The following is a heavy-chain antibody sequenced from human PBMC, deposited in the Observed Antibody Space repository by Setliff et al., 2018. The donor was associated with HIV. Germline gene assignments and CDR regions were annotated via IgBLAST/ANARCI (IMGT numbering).Heavy chain of an antibody. D-gene: IGHD4-17*01. CDR3: VKARVDGDYYYYYYMDV. J-gene: IGHJ6*03. CDR2: ISSGSSTI. Sequence: GGSLRLSCAASGFTFSIYSMNWVRQAPGKGLEWVSYISSGSSTIYYADSVKGRFTISRDNAKNTLYLQMSSLRAEDTAVYYCVKARVDGDYYYYYYMDVWGKGTTVTVSS. CDR1: GFTFSIYS. V-gene: IGHV3-48*01.